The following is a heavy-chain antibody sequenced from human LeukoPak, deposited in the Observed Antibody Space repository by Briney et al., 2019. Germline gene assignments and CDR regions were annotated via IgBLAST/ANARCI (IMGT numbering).Heavy chain of an antibody. D-gene: IGHD2-2*01. J-gene: IGHJ6*03. CDR3: AKALASYLTSYYMDV. CDR1: GFTFSSYG. CDR2: IRYDGSNK. Sequence: GGSLRLSCAASGFTFSSYGMHWVRQAPGKGLEWVAFIRYDGSNKYYADSVKGRFTISRDNSKNTLYLQMNSLRAEDTAVYYCAKALASYLTSYYMDVWGEGTTVTISS. V-gene: IGHV3-30*02.